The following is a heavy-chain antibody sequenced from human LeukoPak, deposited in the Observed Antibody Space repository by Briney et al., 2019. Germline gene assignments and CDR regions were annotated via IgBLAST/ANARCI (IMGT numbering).Heavy chain of an antibody. Sequence: GGSLRLSCAASGFTFSSYAMSWVRQAPGKGLEWVSAISGSGGSTYYADSVKGRFTISRDNSKNTLYLQMNSLRAEDTAVYYCAKEAHVLRFLEWSYYFDYWGQGTLVTVSS. CDR1: GFTFSSYA. D-gene: IGHD3-3*01. CDR3: AKEAHVLRFLEWSYYFDY. J-gene: IGHJ4*02. CDR2: ISGSGGST. V-gene: IGHV3-23*01.